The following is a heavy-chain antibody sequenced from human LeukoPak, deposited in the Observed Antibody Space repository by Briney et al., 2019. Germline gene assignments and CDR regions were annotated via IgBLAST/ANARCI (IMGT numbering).Heavy chain of an antibody. V-gene: IGHV3-23*01. Sequence: GGSLRLSCAASGFTFSSYAMSWVRQAPGKGLEWVSAIIGSVGITYYAHSVKGRVTISRDKSQNTPYLQMNSLRAEDTAVYYCAKSPLLSEMATIKLSWGQGTLVTVST. CDR1: GFTFSSYA. D-gene: IGHD5-24*01. CDR2: IIGSVGIT. J-gene: IGHJ4*02. CDR3: AKSPLLSEMATIKLS.